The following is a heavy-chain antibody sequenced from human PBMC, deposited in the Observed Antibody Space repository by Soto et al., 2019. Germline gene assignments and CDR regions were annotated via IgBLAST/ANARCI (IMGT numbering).Heavy chain of an antibody. Sequence: QVLLLQSGSEVKKPGSSVKVSCKASGDAFQSYAIHWVRQAPGQGLEYMGRIIPSYDRTKYAQKFQGRLTVTADMYTSTVYMELSSLRSEDTAVYYCARDPTTDYGDDTFDYWCPGNKVIVSS. CDR3: ARDPTTDYGDDTFDY. J-gene: IGHJ4*02. V-gene: IGHV1-69*06. CDR2: IIPSYDRT. CDR1: GDAFQSYA. D-gene: IGHD4-17*01.